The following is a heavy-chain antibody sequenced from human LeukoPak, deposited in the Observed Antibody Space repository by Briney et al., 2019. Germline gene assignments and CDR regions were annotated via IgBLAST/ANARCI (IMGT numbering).Heavy chain of an antibody. CDR3: ARGTVTSFDY. CDR2: IKQDGSEK. Sequence: GGSLRLSCVASGFTFSRDWMSWVRQAPGKGLEWVANIKQDGSEKYHVDSVKGRFTISRDNAKSSLYLQMNSLRAEDTAVYYCARGTVTSFDYWGQGTLVTVSS. D-gene: IGHD4-17*01. CDR1: GFTFSRDW. J-gene: IGHJ4*02. V-gene: IGHV3-7*01.